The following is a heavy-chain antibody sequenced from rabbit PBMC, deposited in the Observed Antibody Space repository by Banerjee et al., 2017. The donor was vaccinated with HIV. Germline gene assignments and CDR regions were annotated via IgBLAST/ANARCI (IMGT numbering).Heavy chain of an antibody. CDR1: GFSFSSSYF. Sequence: QEQLVESGGGLVQPEGSLTLTCTASGFSFSSSYFMCWVRQAPGKGLEWIACIWTGTGAVHYASWAKGRFTISKTSSTTVTLQMTSLTAADTATYFCARGDGNVGDGYDLWGPGTLVTVS. D-gene: IGHD5-1*01. CDR2: IWTGTGAV. V-gene: IGHV1S45*01. CDR3: ARGDGNVGDGYDL. J-gene: IGHJ4*01.